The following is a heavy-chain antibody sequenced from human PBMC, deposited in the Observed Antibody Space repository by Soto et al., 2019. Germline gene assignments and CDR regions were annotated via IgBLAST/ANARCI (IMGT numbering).Heavy chain of an antibody. J-gene: IGHJ6*02. CDR1: GGSFSGYY. CDR2: INHSGST. V-gene: IGHV4-34*01. D-gene: IGHD3-10*01. CDR3: ARGWFGDSYYYYGMDV. Sequence: PSETLSLTCAVYGGSFSGYYWSWIRQPPGKGLEWIGGINHSGSTNYNPSLKSRVTISVDTSKNQFSLKLSSVTAADTAVYYCARGWFGDSYYYYGMDVWGQGTTVTVSS.